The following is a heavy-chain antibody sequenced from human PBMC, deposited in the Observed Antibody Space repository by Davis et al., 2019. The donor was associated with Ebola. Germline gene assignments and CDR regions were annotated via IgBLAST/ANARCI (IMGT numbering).Heavy chain of an antibody. CDR3: AKRGFMVQGVIDYYGMDV. V-gene: IGHV3-74*01. D-gene: IGHD3-10*01. CDR1: GFTFSTYW. Sequence: GESLKISCAASGFTFSTYWMHWVRQAPGKGLVWVSRINGDGGSTNYADSLKGRFTISRDNSKNTLYLQMNSLRAEDTAVYYCAKRGFMVQGVIDYYGMDVWGQGTTVTVSS. CDR2: INGDGGST. J-gene: IGHJ6*02.